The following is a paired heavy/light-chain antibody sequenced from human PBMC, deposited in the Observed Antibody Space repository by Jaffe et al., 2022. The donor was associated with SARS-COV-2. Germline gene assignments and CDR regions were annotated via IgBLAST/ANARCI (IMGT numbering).Heavy chain of an antibody. V-gene: IGHV5-10-1*03. CDR1: GYRFTDYW. CDR2: IHPSDSST. D-gene: IGHD6-19*01. Sequence: EVQLVQSGAEVKKPGESLRISCKGSGYRFTDYWITWVRQVPGKGLEWMGRIHPSDSSTKYSPSFQGLVTISVDKSIGTAYLQWSSLKAWDTAMYYCARQGYTGYDLLAVAGVSWFDPWGPGTLLTVSS. CDR3: ARQGYTGYDLLAVAGVSWFDP. J-gene: IGHJ5*02.
Light chain of an antibody. CDR1: SSDIGSFDL. J-gene: IGLJ1*01. V-gene: IGLV2-23*02. CDR3: CSYASGDYV. CDR2: EVT. Sequence: QSALTQPASVSGSPGQSITISCTGTSSDIGSFDLVSWYKQYPDKAPELMIYEVTKRPSGVSNRFSGSKSGNTASLTISGLQAEDEADYYCCSYASGDYVFGTGTRVTVL.